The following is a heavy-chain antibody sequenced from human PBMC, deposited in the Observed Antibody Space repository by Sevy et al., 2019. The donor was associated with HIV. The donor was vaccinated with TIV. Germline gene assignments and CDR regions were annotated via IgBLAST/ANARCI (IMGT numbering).Heavy chain of an antibody. D-gene: IGHD2-8*01. J-gene: IGHJ5*02. Sequence: GSLRLSCTASGFTFSSYDMNWVRQAPGKGLEWVSKISSSGSSIYYADSVKGRFTISRDNAKNSLNLQMNSLRAEDTAVYYCTRNGGAFDNGFDPWGQGTLITVSS. CDR1: GFTFSSYD. V-gene: IGHV3-48*03. CDR2: ISSSGSSI. CDR3: TRNGGAFDNGFDP.